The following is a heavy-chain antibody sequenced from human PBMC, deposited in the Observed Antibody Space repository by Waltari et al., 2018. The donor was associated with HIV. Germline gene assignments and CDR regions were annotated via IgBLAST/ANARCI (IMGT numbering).Heavy chain of an antibody. CDR2: ISSDGSTT. J-gene: IGHJ3*02. CDR3: ARENTMTYYDALDI. CDR1: GFHFRSYW. V-gene: IGHV3-74*01. D-gene: IGHD4-17*01. Sequence: EVQLVESGGRLVQPGGSLRLSCAVPGFHFRSYWLHGVRQAPGKGLVWVSCISSDGSTTNYADSVKGRLTISRDNAKNTLYLQMNSLRADDTAVYYCARENTMTYYDALDIWDQGTMVTVSS.